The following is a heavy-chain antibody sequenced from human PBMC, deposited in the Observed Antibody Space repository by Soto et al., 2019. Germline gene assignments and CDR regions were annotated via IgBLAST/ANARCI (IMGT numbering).Heavy chain of an antibody. D-gene: IGHD2-15*01. CDR1: GGSLTYYY. J-gene: IGHJ5*01. CDR2: IYYSGHT. CDR3: VRGSMVATHWFDS. Sequence: QVQLQESGPGLVKPSETLSLTCTVSGGSLTYYYWSWIRQPPGKGLEWIGYIYYSGHTNHNPSLENRATISVDTSRNQFSLKLTSVTSADTAVYYCVRGSMVATHWFDSWGQGTLVTVSS. V-gene: IGHV4-59*01.